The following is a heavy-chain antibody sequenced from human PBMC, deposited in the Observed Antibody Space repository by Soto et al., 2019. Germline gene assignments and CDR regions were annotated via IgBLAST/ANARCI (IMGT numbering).Heavy chain of an antibody. Sequence: GGSLRLSCAASGFTFDDYAMHWVRQAPGKGLEWVSGISWNSGSIGYADSVKGRFTISRDNAKNSLYLQMNSLRAEDTALYYCAKEYYYGSGSYYKDYYYYMDVWGKGTTVTVSS. D-gene: IGHD3-10*01. J-gene: IGHJ6*03. V-gene: IGHV3-9*01. CDR3: AKEYYYGSGSYYKDYYYYMDV. CDR1: GFTFDDYA. CDR2: ISWNSGSI.